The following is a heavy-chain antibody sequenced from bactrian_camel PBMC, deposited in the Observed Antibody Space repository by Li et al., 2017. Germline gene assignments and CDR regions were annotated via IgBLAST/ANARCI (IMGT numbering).Heavy chain of an antibody. CDR2: IYTSDRST. J-gene: IGHJ6*01. Sequence: HVQLVESGGGLVQSGGSLRLSCAVSAVGTYAMAWFRQAPGKEREGVAAIYTSDRSTGYADSVKDRFTISKDNAKNTLYLQLNSLKTEDMAVYYCAIDCRFWAPGNSWGQGTQVTVS. D-gene: IGHD6*01. CDR1: AVGTYA. CDR3: AIDCRFWAPGNS. V-gene: IGHV3S54*01.